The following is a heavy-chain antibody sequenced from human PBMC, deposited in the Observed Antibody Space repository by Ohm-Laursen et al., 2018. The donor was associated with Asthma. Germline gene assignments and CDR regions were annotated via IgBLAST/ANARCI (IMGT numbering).Heavy chain of an antibody. CDR2: ISSSGFTI. V-gene: IGHV3-11*01. Sequence: SLRLSCAASGFTFSDYYMSWIRQAPGKGLEWVSFISSSGFTIYYADSVKGRFTISRDNAKNSLYLQMNSLRAEDTAVYYCARGYSSSSLFMLYYYNMDVWGQGTTVTVSS. CDR1: GFTFSDYY. CDR3: ARGYSSSSLFMLYYYNMDV. D-gene: IGHD6-6*01. J-gene: IGHJ6*02.